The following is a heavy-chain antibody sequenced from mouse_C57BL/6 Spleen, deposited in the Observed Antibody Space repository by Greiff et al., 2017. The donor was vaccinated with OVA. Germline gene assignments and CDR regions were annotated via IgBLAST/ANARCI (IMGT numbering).Heavy chain of an antibody. CDR3: ARRRDYFDY. V-gene: IGHV1-61*01. CDR1: GYTFTSYW. CDR2: IYPSDSET. Sequence: QVQLQQPGAELVRPGSSVKLSCKASGYTFTSYWMDWVKQRPGQGLEWIGNIYPSDSETHYNQKFKDKATLTVDKSSSTAYMQLSSLASEDSAVYYCARRRDYFDYWGQGTTLTVSS. J-gene: IGHJ2*01.